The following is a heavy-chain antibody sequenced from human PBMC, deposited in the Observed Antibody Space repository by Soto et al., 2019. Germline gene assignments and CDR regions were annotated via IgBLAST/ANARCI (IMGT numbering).Heavy chain of an antibody. D-gene: IGHD3-22*01. J-gene: IGHJ5*02. CDR3: ARGYGYDSSGYYPAGTIPGWFDP. CDR1: GGSISSGDYY. V-gene: IGHV4-30-4*01. Sequence: PSETLSLTCSVSGGSISSGDYYWSWIRQPPGKGLEWIGYIYYSGSTYYNPSLKSRVTISVDTSKNQFSLKLSSVTAADTAVYYCARGYGYDSSGYYPAGTIPGWFDPWGQGTLVTVSS. CDR2: IYYSGST.